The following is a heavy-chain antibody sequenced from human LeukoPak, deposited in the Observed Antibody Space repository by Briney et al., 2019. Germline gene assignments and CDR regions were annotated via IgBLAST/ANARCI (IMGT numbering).Heavy chain of an antibody. CDR2: IYPGDPDT. J-gene: IGHJ6*02. Sequence: GESLKISCKGSGYSFTSYWIGWVRQMPGKGLEWMGIIYPGDPDTRYSPSFQGQVTISADKSISTAYLQWSSLKASDTAMYYCARHRVWGWSSYYGMDVWGQGTTVTVSS. CDR3: ARHRVWGWSSYYGMDV. D-gene: IGHD6-19*01. V-gene: IGHV5-51*01. CDR1: GYSFTSYW.